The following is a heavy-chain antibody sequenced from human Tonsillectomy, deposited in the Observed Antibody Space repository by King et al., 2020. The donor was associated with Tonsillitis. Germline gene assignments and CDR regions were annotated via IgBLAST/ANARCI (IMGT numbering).Heavy chain of an antibody. CDR2: ISYDGSDK. CDR1: GFTFSSYA. J-gene: IGHJ4*02. D-gene: IGHD3-22*01. V-gene: IGHV3-30*04. Sequence: VQLVESGGGVVQPGRSLRLSCTASGFTFSSYAMHWVRQAPGKGLEWVAVISYDGSDKYYADSVKGRFTISRDNSKNTLYLQMNSLRAEETAVYYCARDLDYYDSSGYFSYWGQGALVTVSS. CDR3: ARDLDYYDSSGYFSY.